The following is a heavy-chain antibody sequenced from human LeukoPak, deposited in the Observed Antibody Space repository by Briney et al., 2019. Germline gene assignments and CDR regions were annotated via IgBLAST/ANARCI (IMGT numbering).Heavy chain of an antibody. CDR3: ARATPSPDY. V-gene: IGHV3-30*03. D-gene: IGHD4-23*01. J-gene: IGHJ4*02. Sequence: QPGRSLRLSCAASGFTFSSYGMHWVRQAPGKGLEWVAVISYDGSNKYYADSVKGRFTISRDNSKNTLYLQMNSLRAEDTAVYYCARATPSPDYWGQGTLVTVSS. CDR2: ISYDGSNK. CDR1: GFTFSSYG.